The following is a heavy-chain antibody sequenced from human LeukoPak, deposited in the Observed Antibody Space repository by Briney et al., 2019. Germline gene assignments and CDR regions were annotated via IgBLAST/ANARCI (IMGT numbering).Heavy chain of an antibody. CDR1: GYTFTSYD. J-gene: IGHJ4*02. V-gene: IGHV1-8*03. D-gene: IGHD3-16*01. CDR3: ARANGGWPRFDY. CDR2: MNPNSGNT. Sequence: ASVKVSCKASGYTFTSYDINWVRQATGQGLEWMGWMNPNSGNTGYAQKFQGRVTITRNTSISTAYMELSSLRSEDTAVYYCARANGGWPRFDYWGQGTLVTVSS.